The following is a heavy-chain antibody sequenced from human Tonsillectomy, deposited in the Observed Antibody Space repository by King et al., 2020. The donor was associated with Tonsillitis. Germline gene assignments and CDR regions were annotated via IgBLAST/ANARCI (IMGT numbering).Heavy chain of an antibody. J-gene: IGHJ4*02. CDR1: GFTVSMYY. V-gene: IGHV3-53*01. CDR3: AKGNYGDKWGTFDD. D-gene: IGHD4-17*01. Sequence: VQLVESGGGLIQPGGSLRLSCAASGFTVSMYYMTWVRQAPGKWLEWVSLIYSGGSTYYADSVKGRFTISRDSSNNTLYLQMNSLRAEDTAVYYCAKGNYGDKWGTFDDWGQGTLVTVSS. CDR2: IYSGGST.